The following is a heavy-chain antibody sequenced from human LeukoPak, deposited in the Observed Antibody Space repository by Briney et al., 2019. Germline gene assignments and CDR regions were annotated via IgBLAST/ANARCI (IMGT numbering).Heavy chain of an antibody. Sequence: SETLSLTCTVSGYSISSGYYWGWIRQPPGKGLEWIGSIYHSGSTYYNPSLKSRVTISVDTSKNQFSLKLSSVTAADTAVYYCARGAAADGSSDYWGQGTLVTVSS. CDR3: ARGAAADGSSDY. V-gene: IGHV4-38-2*02. D-gene: IGHD6-13*01. CDR2: IYHSGST. CDR1: GYSISSGYY. J-gene: IGHJ4*02.